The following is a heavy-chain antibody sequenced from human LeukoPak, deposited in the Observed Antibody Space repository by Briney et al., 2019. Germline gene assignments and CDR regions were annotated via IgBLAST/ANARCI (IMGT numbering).Heavy chain of an antibody. CDR2: VNYNGS. V-gene: IGHV4-34*01. CDR3: GRSEDAFDI. J-gene: IGHJ3*02. Sequence: SETLSLTCAVYGGSFSGYFWSWIRQPPGKGLEWLGEVNYNGSNYNPSLKSRVTMSVDTSKNQFTLKLRSVTAADTAVYYCGRSEDAFDIWGQGTMVTVSS. CDR1: GGSFSGYF.